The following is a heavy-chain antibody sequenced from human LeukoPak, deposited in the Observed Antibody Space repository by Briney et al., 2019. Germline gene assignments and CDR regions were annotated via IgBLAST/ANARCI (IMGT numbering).Heavy chain of an antibody. J-gene: IGHJ3*02. Sequence: PSETLSLSCTVSGGSISGYYWSWIRQPPGKGLEWIGYMYYSGSTNYNPSLKSRVTISVDTSKNQISLKVGSVTAADTAVYYCARDGRGYSYGNRGVFDIWGQGTMVTVSS. D-gene: IGHD5-18*01. V-gene: IGHV4-59*01. CDR3: ARDGRGYSYGNRGVFDI. CDR2: MYYSGST. CDR1: GGSISGYY.